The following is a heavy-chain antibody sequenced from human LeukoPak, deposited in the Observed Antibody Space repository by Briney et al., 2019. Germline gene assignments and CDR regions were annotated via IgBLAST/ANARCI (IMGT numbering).Heavy chain of an antibody. CDR3: AKDKRQQLIFYFDY. J-gene: IGHJ4*02. D-gene: IGHD6-13*01. CDR1: GFTFDDYA. V-gene: IGHV3-9*01. Sequence: PGGSLRLSCAASGFTFDDYAMHWVRQAPGKGLEWVSGISWNSGSIGYADSVKGRFTISRDNAKNSLYLQMNSLRAEDTALYYCAKDKRQQLIFYFDYWGQGTLVTVSS. CDR2: ISWNSGSI.